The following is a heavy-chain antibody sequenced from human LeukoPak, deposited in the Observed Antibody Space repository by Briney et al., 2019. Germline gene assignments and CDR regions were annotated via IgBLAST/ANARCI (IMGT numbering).Heavy chain of an antibody. J-gene: IGHJ4*02. CDR3: ARGSARYCSGGSCYSNY. Sequence: ASVKVSCKASGYTFTSYGISWVRQAPGQGLEWMGWISAYNGNTNYAQKLQGGVTMTTDTSTSTAYMELRSLRSDDTAVYYCARGSARYCSGGSCYSNYWGQGTLVTVSS. V-gene: IGHV1-18*04. CDR1: GYTFTSYG. CDR2: ISAYNGNT. D-gene: IGHD2-15*01.